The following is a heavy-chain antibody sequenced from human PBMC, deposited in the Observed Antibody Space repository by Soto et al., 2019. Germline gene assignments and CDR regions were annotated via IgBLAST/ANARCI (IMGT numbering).Heavy chain of an antibody. J-gene: IGHJ4*02. Sequence: SVKVSCKASGGTFSSYAISWVRQAPGQGLEWMGGIIPIFGTANYAQKFQGRVTITADKSTSTAYMELSSLRSEDTAVYYCARSDYDFWSGYYILLYFDYWGQGTLVPVSS. D-gene: IGHD3-3*01. CDR2: IIPIFGTA. CDR3: ARSDYDFWSGYYILLYFDY. CDR1: GGTFSSYA. V-gene: IGHV1-69*06.